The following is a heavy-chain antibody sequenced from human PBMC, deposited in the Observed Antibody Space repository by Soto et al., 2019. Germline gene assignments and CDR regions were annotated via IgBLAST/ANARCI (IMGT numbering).Heavy chain of an antibody. J-gene: IGHJ4*02. D-gene: IGHD5-18*01. V-gene: IGHV3-49*03. Sequence: PGGPLRLSCSPSGFTFGDYAMNWFRQAPGKGLEWVGFIKSKAFGGTPEYAASVKGRFTISRDDSMSIAYLQMNSLKTDDTAVYYCTRDHYGRGFSSGAFDSWGQGTPVTVSS. CDR3: TRDHYGRGFSSGAFDS. CDR2: IKSKAFGGTP. CDR1: GFTFGDYA.